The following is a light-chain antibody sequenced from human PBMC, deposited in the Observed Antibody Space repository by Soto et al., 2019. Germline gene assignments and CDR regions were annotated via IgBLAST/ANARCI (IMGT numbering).Light chain of an antibody. CDR3: LQHNSYPWT. J-gene: IGKJ1*01. CDR1: QTISSW. V-gene: IGKV1-5*03. Sequence: DMQMTQSPSTLSGSVGDRVTITCRASQTISSWLAWYQQKPGKAPKLLIYKASTLKSGVPSRFSGSGSGTEFTLTISSLQPEDFATYYCLQHNSYPWTFGQGTKVDIK. CDR2: KAS.